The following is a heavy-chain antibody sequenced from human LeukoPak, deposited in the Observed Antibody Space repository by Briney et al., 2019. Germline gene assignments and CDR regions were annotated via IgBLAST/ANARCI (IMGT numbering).Heavy chain of an antibody. J-gene: IGHJ4*02. CDR1: GFTFSSYT. CDR3: AREYDSRARFDS. Sequence: GGSLRLSCAASGFTFSSYTMHWVRQAPGKGLEWISFIGYGGGPIYQADSVKGRFTISRDDAKTSLYLQMNSLRVEDTAIYYCAREYDSRARFDSWGQGTLVTVSS. V-gene: IGHV3-48*01. D-gene: IGHD4-11*01. CDR2: IGYGGGPI.